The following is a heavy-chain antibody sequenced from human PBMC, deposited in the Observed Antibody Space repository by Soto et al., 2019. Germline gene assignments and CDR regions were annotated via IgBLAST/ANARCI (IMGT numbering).Heavy chain of an antibody. CDR2: ISAYNGNT. V-gene: IGHV1-18*04. Sequence: ASVKVSCKASGYTFTSYGISWVRQAPGKGLEWMGWISAYNGNTNYAQKLQGRVTMTTDTSTSTAYMELRSLRSDDTAVYYCAREPAYYYDSSGYDAALDAFDIWGQGTMVTVSS. CDR3: AREPAYYYDSSGYDAALDAFDI. CDR1: GYTFTSYG. D-gene: IGHD3-22*01. J-gene: IGHJ3*02.